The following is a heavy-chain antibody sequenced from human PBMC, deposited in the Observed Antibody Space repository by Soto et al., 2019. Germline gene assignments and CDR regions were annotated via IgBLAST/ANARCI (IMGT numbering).Heavy chain of an antibody. CDR1: GYTFTSYG. V-gene: IGHV1-18*01. Sequence: GASVKVSCEASGYTFTSYGINWVRQAPGQGLEWMGWISAYNGNTNYAQKFQGRVTMTTDTSTSTAFMELRSLRSDDTAVYYCARDLVAVRPGWFDPWGQGTLVTVSS. D-gene: IGHD6-6*01. CDR3: ARDLVAVRPGWFDP. CDR2: ISAYNGNT. J-gene: IGHJ5*02.